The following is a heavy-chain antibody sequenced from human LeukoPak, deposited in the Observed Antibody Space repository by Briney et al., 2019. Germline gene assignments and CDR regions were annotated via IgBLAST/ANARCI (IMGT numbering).Heavy chain of an antibody. J-gene: IGHJ6*03. CDR3: ARDPAYCGGDCYSHYYYYYMDV. V-gene: IGHV1-46*01. D-gene: IGHD2-21*02. CDR1: GYTFTIYY. CDR2: INPSGGST. Sequence: ASVKVSCKASGYTFTIYYMHWVRQAPGQGLEWMGIINPSGGSTSYAQKFQGRVTMTRDMSTSTVYMELSSLRSEDTAVYYCARDPAYCGGDCYSHYYYYYMDVWGKGTPVTVSS.